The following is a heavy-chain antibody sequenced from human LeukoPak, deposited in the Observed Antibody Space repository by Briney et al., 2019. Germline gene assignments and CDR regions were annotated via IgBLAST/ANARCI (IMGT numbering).Heavy chain of an antibody. D-gene: IGHD3-22*01. CDR1: GYTFTGYY. V-gene: IGHV1-2*02. Sequence: ASVKDSCKASGYTFTGYYMHWVRQAPGQGLEWMGWINPNSGGTNYAQKFQGRVTMTGDTSISTAYMELSRLRSDDTAVYYCARDSYYYDSSGYYFYWVQGTLVTVSS. CDR2: INPNSGGT. J-gene: IGHJ4*02. CDR3: ARDSYYYDSSGYYFY.